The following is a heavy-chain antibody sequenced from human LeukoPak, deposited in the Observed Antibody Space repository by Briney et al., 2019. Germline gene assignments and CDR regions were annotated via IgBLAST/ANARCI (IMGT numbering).Heavy chain of an antibody. D-gene: IGHD3-16*02. Sequence: HAGGSLRLSCVASGFTFSSYWMHWVRQAPGKGLVRVSRINSDGTGPAYADSVRGRFTISRDNAKNTMYLQMNSLRAEDTAVYYCARGLLTLGGVIANLDYWGQGTLVTVSS. V-gene: IGHV3-74*01. J-gene: IGHJ4*02. CDR2: INSDGTGP. CDR3: ARGLLTLGGVIANLDY. CDR1: GFTFSSYW.